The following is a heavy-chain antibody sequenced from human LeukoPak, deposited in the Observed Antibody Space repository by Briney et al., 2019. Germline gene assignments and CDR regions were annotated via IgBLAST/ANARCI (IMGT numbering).Heavy chain of an antibody. V-gene: IGHV4-30-4*08. D-gene: IGHD3-3*01. CDR3: ARDPHYDFWSGYSDY. J-gene: IGHJ4*02. CDR2: IYYSGST. Sequence: SETLSLTCTVSGGSISSGDYYWSWIRQPPGKGLEWIGYIYYSGSTYYNPSLKSRVTISVDTSKNQFSLKLSSVTAADTAVYYCARDPHYDFWSGYSDYWGQGTLVTVSS. CDR1: GGSISSGDYY.